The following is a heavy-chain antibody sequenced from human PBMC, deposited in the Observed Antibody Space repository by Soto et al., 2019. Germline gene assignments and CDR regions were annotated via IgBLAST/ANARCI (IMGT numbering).Heavy chain of an antibody. Sequence: PSETLSLTCTVSGGSINSGDSYWNWIRQHPEKGLEWIGYINYRGSTFYNPSLKSRIIISVDTSKNQFSLKLSSVTAADTAVYYCARTAPIVVVTAWYYYGMDVWGQGTTVTVSS. CDR2: INYRGST. V-gene: IGHV4-30-4*08. D-gene: IGHD2-21*02. CDR3: ARTAPIVVVTAWYYYGMDV. CDR1: GGSINSGDSY. J-gene: IGHJ6*02.